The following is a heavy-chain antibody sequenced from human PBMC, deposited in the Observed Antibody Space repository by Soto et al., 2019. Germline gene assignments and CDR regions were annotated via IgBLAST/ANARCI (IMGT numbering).Heavy chain of an antibody. CDR1: GYSFTSYW. CDR2: ISPGDSDT. J-gene: IGHJ6*04. Sequence: RGASLKISCKGSGYSFTSYWLGWVRQMTGKGLETTGIISPGDSDTRYSPSFQGPVTIAADKSTSTAYLQWSRLKASATAMYYCARLVVPAAHLYYYCCIDVWGKGTTGTVSS. D-gene: IGHD2-2*01. V-gene: IGHV5-51*01. CDR3: ARLVVPAAHLYYYCCIDV.